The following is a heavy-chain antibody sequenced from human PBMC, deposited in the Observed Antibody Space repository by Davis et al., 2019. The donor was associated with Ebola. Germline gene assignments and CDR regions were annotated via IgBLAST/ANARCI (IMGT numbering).Heavy chain of an antibody. Sequence: GESLMISCEASGFSFSTYAMTWVRQAPGKGLEWVSVLYSGGYTDYADSVKGRFTISRDNSKNTLYLQMSSLRLEDTSIYYCAKCLEEWDYYYGVDVWGQGTSVTVSS. V-gene: IGHV3-23*03. CDR1: GFSFSTYA. J-gene: IGHJ6*02. CDR2: LYSGGYT. D-gene: IGHD3-3*01. CDR3: AKCLEEWDYYYGVDV.